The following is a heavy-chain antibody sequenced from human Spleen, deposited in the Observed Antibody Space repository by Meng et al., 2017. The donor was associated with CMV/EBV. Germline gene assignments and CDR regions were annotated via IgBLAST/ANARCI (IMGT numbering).Heavy chain of an antibody. J-gene: IGHJ4*02. Sequence: GGSLRLSCAASGFTFSRNAIHWVRQAPGKGLEWVAFIRYDGASKYYADSVKGRFTISRDNSKNTLYLQMNSLRAEDTAVYYCAKVWSTVVTGYFDYWGQGTLVTVS. CDR1: GFTFSRNA. D-gene: IGHD4-23*01. V-gene: IGHV3-30*02. CDR3: AKVWSTVVTGYFDY. CDR2: IRYDGASK.